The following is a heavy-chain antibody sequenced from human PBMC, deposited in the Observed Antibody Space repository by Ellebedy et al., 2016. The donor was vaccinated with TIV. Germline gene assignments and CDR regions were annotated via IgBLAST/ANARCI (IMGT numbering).Heavy chain of an antibody. V-gene: IGHV3-23*01. CDR3: ANFYGDYPYGMDV. CDR2: ISGSGGST. Sequence: GGSLRLXXAASGFTFSSYAMSWVRQAPGKGLEWVSAISGSGGSTYYADSVKGRFTISRDNSKNTLYLQMNSLRAEDTAVYYCANFYGDYPYGMDVWGQGTTVTVSS. CDR1: GFTFSSYA. J-gene: IGHJ6*02. D-gene: IGHD4-17*01.